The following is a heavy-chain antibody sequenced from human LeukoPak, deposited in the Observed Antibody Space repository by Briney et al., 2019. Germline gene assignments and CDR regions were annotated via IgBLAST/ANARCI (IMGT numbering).Heavy chain of an antibody. D-gene: IGHD1-7*01. V-gene: IGHV3-11*04. Sequence: GGSLGLSCAASGFTFSDYYMSWIRQAPGKGLEWVSYISSSGSTIYYADSVKGRFTISRDNAKNSLYLQMNSLRAEDTAVYYCASRRITGTTGYWGQGTLVTVSS. CDR1: GFTFSDYY. CDR3: ASRRITGTTGY. CDR2: ISSSGSTI. J-gene: IGHJ4*02.